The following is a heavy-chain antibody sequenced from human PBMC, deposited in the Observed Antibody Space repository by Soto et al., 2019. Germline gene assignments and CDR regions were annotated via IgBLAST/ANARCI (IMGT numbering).Heavy chain of an antibody. D-gene: IGHD3-22*01. CDR1: GSTFTSYY. CDR3: AVNDADSSGQYPSVGSDY. CDR2: INPSGGST. Sequence: GASVKVSCKASGSTFTSYYIHWVRQAPGQGLEWMGIINPSGGSTSYAQKFQGRVTMTRDTSTSTVYMELSSLNSEDTAVYYCAVNDADSSGQYPSVGSDYWRKGSLVTVS. J-gene: IGHJ4*02. V-gene: IGHV1-46*01.